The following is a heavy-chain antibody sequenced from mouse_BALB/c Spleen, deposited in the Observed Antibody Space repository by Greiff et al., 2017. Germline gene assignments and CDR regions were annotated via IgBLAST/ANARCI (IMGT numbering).Heavy chain of an antibody. CDR1: GYTFTSYG. D-gene: IGHD1-1*01. CDR3: ARPTVVRDYAMDY. CDR2: INPSNGRT. V-gene: IGHV1S81*02. J-gene: IGHJ4*01. Sequence: QVQLQQPGAELVKPGASVKLSCKASGYTFTSYGMHWVKQRPGQGLEWIGEINPSNGRTNYNEKFKSKATLTVDKSSSTAYMQLSSLTSEDSAVYYCARPTVVRDYAMDYWGQGTSVTVSS.